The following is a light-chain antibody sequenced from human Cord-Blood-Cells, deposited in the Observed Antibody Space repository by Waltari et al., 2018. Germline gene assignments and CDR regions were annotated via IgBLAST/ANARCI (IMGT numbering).Light chain of an antibody. CDR1: QGISNY. V-gene: IGKV1-27*01. CDR2: AAS. J-gene: IGKJ1*01. Sequence: DIHMTQSPSSLSASVGDRVTIPCRASQGISNYLAWYQQKPGKVPKLLIYAASTLQSGVPSRFSGSGSGTDFTLTISSLQPEDVATYYCQKYNSAPWTFGQGTKVEIK. CDR3: QKYNSAPWT.